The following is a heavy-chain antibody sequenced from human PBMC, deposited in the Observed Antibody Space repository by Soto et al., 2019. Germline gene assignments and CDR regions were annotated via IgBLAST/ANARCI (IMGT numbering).Heavy chain of an antibody. CDR3: ARGSYCIGSNCYTVSGGWFDP. J-gene: IGHJ5*02. CDR2: ISYSGST. V-gene: IGHV4-31*03. CDR1: GGSISSGGYY. D-gene: IGHD2-15*01. Sequence: QVQLQESGPRLVKPSQTLSLTCIVSGGSISSGGYYWTWIRQLPGKGLEWIAYISYSGSTNYNPSLKSRVTISLDTSNSQFSLKLSSLTAADTTVYYCARGSYCIGSNCYTVSGGWFDPWGQGTLVTVSS.